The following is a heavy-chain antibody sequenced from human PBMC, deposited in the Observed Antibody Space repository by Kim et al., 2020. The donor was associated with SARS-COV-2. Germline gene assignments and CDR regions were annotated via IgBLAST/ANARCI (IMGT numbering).Heavy chain of an antibody. Sequence: PTVKGRVIRAVDTSKNQFSLKLSSVTAADTAVYYCAREAPSSTSCCLFDYWGQGTLVTVSS. CDR3: AREAPSSTSCCLFDY. V-gene: IGHV4-30-2*05. J-gene: IGHJ4*02. D-gene: IGHD2-2*01.